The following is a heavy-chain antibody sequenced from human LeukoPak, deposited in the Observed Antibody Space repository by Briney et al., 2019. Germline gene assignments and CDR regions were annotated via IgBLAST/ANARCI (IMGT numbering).Heavy chain of an antibody. CDR3: ARSGDYWNWFDP. Sequence: SSETLSLTCTVSGYFISSGYYWGWIRQPPGKGLQWIGSIHHSGSTYYNPSLKSRVTISVDTSKNQFSLKLSSVTAADTAVYYCARSGDYWNWFDPWGQGTLVTVSS. J-gene: IGHJ5*02. CDR2: IHHSGST. CDR1: GYFISSGYY. D-gene: IGHD4-17*01. V-gene: IGHV4-38-2*02.